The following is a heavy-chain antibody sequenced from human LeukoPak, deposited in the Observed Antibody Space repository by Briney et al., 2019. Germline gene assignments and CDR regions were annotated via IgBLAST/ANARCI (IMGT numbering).Heavy chain of an antibody. CDR2: IYYSGST. CDR3: ARGRGTGTNFDY. D-gene: IGHD1-7*01. V-gene: IGHV4-31*03. CDR1: GGSISSGGYY. Sequence: SETLSLTCTVSGGSISSGGYYWSWIRQHPGKGREWIGYIYYSGSTYYNPSLKSRVTISVDTSKNQFSLKLSSVTAADTAVYYCARGRGTGTNFDYWGQGTLVTVSS. J-gene: IGHJ4*02.